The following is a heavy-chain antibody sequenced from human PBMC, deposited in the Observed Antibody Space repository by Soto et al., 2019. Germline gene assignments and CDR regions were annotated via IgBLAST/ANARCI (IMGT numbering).Heavy chain of an antibody. D-gene: IGHD2-15*01. Sequence: GGSLRLSCAASGFTFSSYEMNWVRQAPGKGLEWVSYISSSGSTIYYADSVKGRFTISRDNAKNSLYLQMNSLRAEDTAVYYCARDGYCSGGSCYPGHYYYYYGMDVWGKGTTVTVSS. J-gene: IGHJ6*04. V-gene: IGHV3-48*03. CDR3: ARDGYCSGGSCYPGHYYYYYGMDV. CDR2: ISSSGSTI. CDR1: GFTFSSYE.